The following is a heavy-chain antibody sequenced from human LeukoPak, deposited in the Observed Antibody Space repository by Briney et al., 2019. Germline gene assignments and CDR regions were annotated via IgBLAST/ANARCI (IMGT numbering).Heavy chain of an antibody. CDR2: IYYSGST. CDR1: GGSISSYY. CDR3: ARHGDGYNWWDDY. J-gene: IGHJ4*02. Sequence: SETLSLTCTVSGGSISSYYWSWIRQPPGKGLEWIGYIYYSGSTNYNPSLKSRVTISVDTSKNQFSLKLSSVTAADTAVYYCARHGDGYNWWDDYWGQGTLVTVSS. D-gene: IGHD5-24*01. V-gene: IGHV4-59*08.